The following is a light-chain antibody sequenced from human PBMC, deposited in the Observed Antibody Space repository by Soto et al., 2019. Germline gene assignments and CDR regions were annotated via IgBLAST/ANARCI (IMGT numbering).Light chain of an antibody. CDR1: QSVSTSY. V-gene: IGKV3-20*01. CDR3: QQYGISPFT. CDR2: GAS. Sequence: EIVLAQSPGTLPLSPGDRATLSCRASQSVSTSYLAWYQQRPGQAPRLLIYGASSRATGIPDRFSGSGSGTDFTLAISRLEPEDFAVYYCQQYGISPFTFGPGTKVDIK. J-gene: IGKJ3*01.